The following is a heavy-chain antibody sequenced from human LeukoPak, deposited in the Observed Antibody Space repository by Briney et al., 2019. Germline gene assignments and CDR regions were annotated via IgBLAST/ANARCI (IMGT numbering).Heavy chain of an antibody. CDR1: GYTFTGYY. CDR3: ARDSAYSSGWGAYYYYYMDV. Sequence: GASVKVSCKASGYTFTGYYMHWVRQAPGQGLEWMGWINPNSGGTNYAQKFQGRVTMTRDTSISTAYMELSSLRSEDTAVYYCARDSAYSSGWGAYYYYYMDVWGKGTTVTVSS. CDR2: INPNSGGT. V-gene: IGHV1-2*02. J-gene: IGHJ6*03. D-gene: IGHD6-19*01.